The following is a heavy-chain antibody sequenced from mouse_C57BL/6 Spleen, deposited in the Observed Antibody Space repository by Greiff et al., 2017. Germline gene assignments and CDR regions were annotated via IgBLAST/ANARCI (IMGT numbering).Heavy chain of an antibody. V-gene: IGHV1-69*01. Sequence: VQLQQPGAELVMPGASVKLSCKASGYTFTSYWMHWVKQRPGQGLAWIGEIDPSDSYTNYNQKFKGKSTLTVDKSSSTAYMQLSSLTSEDSAVYYCARLTTVVAPDFDYWGQGTTLTVSS. D-gene: IGHD1-1*01. CDR1: GYTFTSYW. CDR3: ARLTTVVAPDFDY. CDR2: IDPSDSYT. J-gene: IGHJ2*01.